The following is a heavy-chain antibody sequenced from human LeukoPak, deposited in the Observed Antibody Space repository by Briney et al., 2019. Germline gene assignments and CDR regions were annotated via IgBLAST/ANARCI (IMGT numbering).Heavy chain of an antibody. D-gene: IGHD2/OR15-2a*01. Sequence: SETLSLTCTVSGGSISSYYWSWIRQPPGKGLEWIGYIYYSGSTNYNPSLKSRVTISVDTSKNQFSLKLNSVTAADTAVYYCASRGLVKWFDLWGQGTLVTVSS. CDR1: GGSISSYY. CDR3: ASRGLVKWFDL. J-gene: IGHJ5*02. CDR2: IYYSGST. V-gene: IGHV4-59*12.